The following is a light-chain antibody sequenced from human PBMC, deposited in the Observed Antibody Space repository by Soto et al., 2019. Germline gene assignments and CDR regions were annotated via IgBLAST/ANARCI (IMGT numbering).Light chain of an antibody. J-gene: IGLJ2*01. V-gene: IGLV3-1*01. CDR3: KAWDSSTEVV. Sequence: SYELTQPPSVSVSPGQTASITCSGDKLGDKYACWYQQKPGQSPVLVIYQHSNRPSGIPERFSGSNSGNTATLTISGTQAMDEADYYCKAWDSSTEVVFGGGTKLTVL. CDR2: QHS. CDR1: KLGDKY.